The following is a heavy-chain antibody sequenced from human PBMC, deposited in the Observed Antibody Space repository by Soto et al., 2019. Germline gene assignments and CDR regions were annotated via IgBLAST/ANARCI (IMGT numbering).Heavy chain of an antibody. Sequence: GGPLRLSCAASGFTFSSYSMNWVRQAPGKGLEWVSSISSSSSYIYYAASVKGRFTISRDNAKNSLYLQMNSLRAEDTAVYYCARDWVDIVVVPAASGFDPWGQGTLVTVSS. V-gene: IGHV3-21*01. CDR3: ARDWVDIVVVPAASGFDP. CDR1: GFTFSSYS. J-gene: IGHJ5*02. CDR2: ISSSSSYI. D-gene: IGHD2-2*03.